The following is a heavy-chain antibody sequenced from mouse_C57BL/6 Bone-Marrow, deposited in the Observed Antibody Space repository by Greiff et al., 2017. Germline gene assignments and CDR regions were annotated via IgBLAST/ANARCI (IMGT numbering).Heavy chain of an antibody. D-gene: IGHD3-2*02. CDR3: VRMGGSGYYFGY. CDR2: IRRISINYAT. CDR1: GFSFNTYA. J-gene: IGHJ2*01. V-gene: IGHV10-1*01. Sequence: EVKLMESGGGLVQPEGSLKLSCAASGFSFNTYAMTWVRQAPGTGLEWVARIRRISINYATYHADSVKDRFTSSRDDSEGMLYLQMNNVNTEDTAMYYYVRMGGSGYYFGYWGQGTTLTVSS.